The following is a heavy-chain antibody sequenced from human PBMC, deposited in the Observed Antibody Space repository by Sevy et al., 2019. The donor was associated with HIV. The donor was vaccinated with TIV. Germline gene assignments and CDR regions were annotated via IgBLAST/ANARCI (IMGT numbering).Heavy chain of an antibody. CDR1: GGSISSYY. J-gene: IGHJ6*02. V-gene: IGHV4-4*07. D-gene: IGHD2-15*01. CDR2: IYTSGST. Sequence: SETLSLTCTVSGGSISSYYWSWIRQPAGKGLEWIGRIYTSGSTNYNPSLKSRVTMSVDTSKNQFSLKLSSVTAADTAVYYCARAPYCSGGSCSTYYYYYGMDVWGQGTTVTVPS. CDR3: ARAPYCSGGSCSTYYYYYGMDV.